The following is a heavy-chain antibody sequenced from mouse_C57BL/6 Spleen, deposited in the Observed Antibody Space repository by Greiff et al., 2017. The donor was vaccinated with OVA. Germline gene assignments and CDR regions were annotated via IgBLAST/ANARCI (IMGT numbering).Heavy chain of an antibody. J-gene: IGHJ1*03. CDR3: SRDCGSSWGYFDV. V-gene: IGHV1-69*01. CDR2: IDPSDSYS. D-gene: IGHD1-1*01. CDR1: GYTFTSYW. Sequence: QVQLPQPGAELVMPGASVKLSCKASGYTFTSYWMHWVKQRPGQGLEWIGEIDPSDSYSNYNQKFKGKSTLTLDESTSTTYMQLSSLTSEDSAVYDCSRDCGSSWGYFDVWGTGTTVTVSS.